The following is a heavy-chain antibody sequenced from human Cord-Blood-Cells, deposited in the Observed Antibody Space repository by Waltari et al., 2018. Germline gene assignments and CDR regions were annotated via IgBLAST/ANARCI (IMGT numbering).Heavy chain of an antibody. CDR1: GGSISSSSYY. V-gene: IGHV4-39*01. Sequence: TLSLTCTVSGGSISSSSYYWGWIRQPPGKGLEWIGSIYYSGSTYYNPSLTSRVTISVDTSKNQFSLKLSSVTAADTAVYYCADGDSGSFDYWGQGTLVTGSS. D-gene: IGHD1-26*01. CDR2: IYYSGST. CDR3: ADGDSGSFDY. J-gene: IGHJ4*02.